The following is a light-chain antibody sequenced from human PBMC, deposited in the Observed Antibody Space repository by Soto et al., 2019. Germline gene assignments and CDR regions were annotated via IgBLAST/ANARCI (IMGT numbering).Light chain of an antibody. CDR1: QSVSSTN. CDR2: GAS. J-gene: IGKJ1*01. CDR3: QQYGSSPET. Sequence: EIVLTQSPGTLSLSPGERATLSCRASQSVSSTNLAWYQQKPGQAPRLLIYGASSRATDIPDRFSGSGSGTLFTLTISTLEPEDFAVYYCQQYGSSPETFGQGTKVQI. V-gene: IGKV3-20*01.